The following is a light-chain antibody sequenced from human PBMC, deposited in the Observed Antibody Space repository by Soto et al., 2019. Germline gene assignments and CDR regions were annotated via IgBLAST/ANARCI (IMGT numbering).Light chain of an antibody. J-gene: IGKJ1*01. V-gene: IGKV1-39*01. Sequence: DIQLTQSPSFLSASVGDRVTITCRASQGIRTYLAWYQQKPGKAPKLLIYGASTRATGIPARFSGSGSGTDFTLTISSLQPEDFATYYCQQSYSTPRTFGQGTKVDIK. CDR2: GAS. CDR3: QQSYSTPRT. CDR1: QGIRTY.